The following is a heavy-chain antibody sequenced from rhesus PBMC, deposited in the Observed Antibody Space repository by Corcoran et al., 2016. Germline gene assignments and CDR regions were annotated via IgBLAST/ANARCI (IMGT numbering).Heavy chain of an antibody. Sequence: QLQLQESGPGLVKPSETLSVTCAVSGGSISSSYWSWIRQAPGKGLEWIWYIYGSGSSTNYNPSLKSRVTLSVDTSKNPLSLKLSSVTAADTAVYYCATIYSSGWLYFDYWGQGVLVTVSS. D-gene: IGHD6-31*01. CDR3: ATIYSSGWLYFDY. J-gene: IGHJ4*01. CDR1: GGSISSSY. CDR2: IYGSGSST. V-gene: IGHV4-169*01.